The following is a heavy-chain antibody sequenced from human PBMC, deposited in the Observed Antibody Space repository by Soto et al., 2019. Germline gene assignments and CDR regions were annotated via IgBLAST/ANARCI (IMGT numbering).Heavy chain of an antibody. CDR1: NYTFTSYG. CDR2: ISVYYGNT. D-gene: IGHD3-16*01. Sequence: QVQLVQSGAEVRKPGASVKVSCKASNYTFTSYGISWVRQAPGQGLEWMGWISVYYGNTNYAQNFQDRATMTTATATSTADLELRSLKSYDTAVYYWARGGLKGEGGVCDFGGQGTLVTVSS. CDR3: ARGGLKGEGGVCDF. V-gene: IGHV1-18*04. J-gene: IGHJ4*02.